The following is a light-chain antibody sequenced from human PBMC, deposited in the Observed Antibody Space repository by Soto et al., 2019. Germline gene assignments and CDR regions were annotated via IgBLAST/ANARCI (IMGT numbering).Light chain of an antibody. CDR3: QQRRSWQVT. Sequence: EIVLTQSPGTLSLSPGERATLSCRASQSLSSSYLAWYQQKPGQAPRLLIYGTSIRATGIPDRFSGSGSGTNFTLTISSLEPEDFAVYYCQQRRSWQVTFGQGTRLEIK. J-gene: IGKJ5*01. CDR2: GTS. V-gene: IGKV3D-20*02. CDR1: QSLSSSY.